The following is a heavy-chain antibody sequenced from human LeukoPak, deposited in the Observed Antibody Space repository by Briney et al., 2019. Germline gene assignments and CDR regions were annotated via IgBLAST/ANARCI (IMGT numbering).Heavy chain of an antibody. CDR3: AKGGDVVVVPAALWLTALYNWFDP. D-gene: IGHD2-2*01. CDR1: GFTFSDYA. CDR2: INSGGGRT. Sequence: GGSLRLSCAASGFTFSDYAMSWVRQAPGKGLEWVSGINSGGGRTSYADSVKGRFTISRDNSKNTLYLQMNSLRAEDTAIYYCAKGGDVVVVPAALWLTALYNWFDPWGEGTLVTVSS. V-gene: IGHV3-23*01. J-gene: IGHJ5*02.